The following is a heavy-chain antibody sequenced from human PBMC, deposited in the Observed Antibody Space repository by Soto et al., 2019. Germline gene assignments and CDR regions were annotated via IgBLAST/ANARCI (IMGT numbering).Heavy chain of an antibody. J-gene: IGHJ4*02. CDR2: ISGYNGNF. CDR3: AREVNIVPPRGGDY. Sequence: QVVLVQSGPEVKRPGASVKLSCKASGYSFNTYGVAWVRQAPGQGLEWMGWISGYNGNFMYAEKVEERANMPTATSPNPAYMEWRTWRSDDTAIYIGAREVNIVPPRGGDYWGQGTLVTVSS. V-gene: IGHV1-18*04. CDR1: GYSFNTYG. D-gene: IGHD5-12*01.